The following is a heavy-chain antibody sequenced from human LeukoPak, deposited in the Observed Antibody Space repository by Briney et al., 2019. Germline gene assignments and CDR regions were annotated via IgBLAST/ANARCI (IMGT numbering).Heavy chain of an antibody. CDR3: ASGRDGFDAFDI. Sequence: SETLSLTCTVSGGSISSYYWSWIRQPPGKGLEWIGYIYTSGSTNYNPSLKSRVTISVDTSKNQFSLKLSSVTAADTAVYYCASGRDGFDAFDIWGQGTMVTVS. CDR1: GGSISSYY. J-gene: IGHJ3*02. D-gene: IGHD5-24*01. CDR2: IYTSGST. V-gene: IGHV4-4*09.